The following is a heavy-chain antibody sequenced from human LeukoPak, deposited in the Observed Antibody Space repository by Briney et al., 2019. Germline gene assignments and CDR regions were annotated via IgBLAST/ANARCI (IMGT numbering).Heavy chain of an antibody. CDR2: INPNNGGT. V-gene: IGHV1-2*02. Sequence: ASVKVSCKASGYTFAAYYIHWVRQTPGQRLEWVGWINPNNGGTNYAQNFQDRVTMTRDTYITTAYMELTKLRSDDTAVYYCARDHYDSSGYFDSWGQGTLVTVSS. D-gene: IGHD3-22*01. J-gene: IGHJ4*02. CDR3: ARDHYDSSGYFDS. CDR1: GYTFAAYY.